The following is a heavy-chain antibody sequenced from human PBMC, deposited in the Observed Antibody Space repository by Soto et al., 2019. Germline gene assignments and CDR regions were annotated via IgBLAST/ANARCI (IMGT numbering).Heavy chain of an antibody. V-gene: IGHV1-18*04. CDR3: ARDTLRGRWFGELWLDY. CDR2: ISAYNGNT. D-gene: IGHD3-10*01. J-gene: IGHJ4*02. CDR1: GYTFTSYG. Sequence: QVQLVQSGAEVKKPGASVKVSCKASGYTFTSYGISWVRQAPGQGLEWMGWISAYNGNTNYAQKLQGRVTMTTDTTTSTAYMELRSLRSDDTAVYYCARDTLRGRWFGELWLDYWGQGTLVTVSS.